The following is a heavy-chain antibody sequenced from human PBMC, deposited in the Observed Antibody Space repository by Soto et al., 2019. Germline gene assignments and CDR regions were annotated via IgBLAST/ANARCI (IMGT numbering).Heavy chain of an antibody. CDR1: GFSLSTSGRG. CDR2: IYWNDDE. D-gene: IGHD4-17*01. Sequence: SGPTLVNPTQTLTLTCSFSGFSLSTSGRGVGWIRQPPVKALEWLALIYWNDDERYSPFLKNRLTITKDTSKNQVVLTMTNMDPVDTATYYCAHRGYGDYPRDNWFDPWGQGTLVTVSS. J-gene: IGHJ5*02. V-gene: IGHV2-5*01. CDR3: AHRGYGDYPRDNWFDP.